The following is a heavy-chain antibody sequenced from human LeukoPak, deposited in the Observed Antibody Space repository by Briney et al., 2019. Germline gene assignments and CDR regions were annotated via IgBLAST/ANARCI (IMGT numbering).Heavy chain of an antibody. V-gene: IGHV1-69*01. J-gene: IGHJ3*02. CDR1: GGTFSSYA. CDR3: ARAEEQQLVPSDAFDI. CDR2: IIPIFGTA. Sequence: SVKVSCKASGGTFSSYAISWVRQAPGQGLEWMGGIIPIFGTANYAQKFQGRVTITADESTSTAYMELSSLRSEDTAVYYCARAEEQQLVPSDAFDIWGQGTMVTASS. D-gene: IGHD6-13*01.